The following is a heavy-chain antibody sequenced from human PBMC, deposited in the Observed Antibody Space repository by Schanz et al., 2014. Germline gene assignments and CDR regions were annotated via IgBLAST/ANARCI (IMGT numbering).Heavy chain of an antibody. D-gene: IGHD1-20*01. Sequence: EVQLVASGGGLVQPGGSLRLSCAASGFAVDNYYMSCVRQAPGRGLEWVSIIFTDGRTYYADSVKGRFTISRDNSKNTLYLQMNSLRAEDTAVYYCANNWNLDYWGQGTLVTVSS. CDR1: GFAVDNYY. CDR3: ANNWNLDY. V-gene: IGHV3-53*01. CDR2: IFTDGRT. J-gene: IGHJ4*02.